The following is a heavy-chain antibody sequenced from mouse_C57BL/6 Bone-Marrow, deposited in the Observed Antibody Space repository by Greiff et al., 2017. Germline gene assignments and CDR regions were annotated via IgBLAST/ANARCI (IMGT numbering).Heavy chain of an antibody. CDR1: GYTFTDYY. J-gene: IGHJ1*03. CDR2: INPYNGGT. V-gene: IGHV1-19*01. CDR3: ARDYGSSVSYWYFDV. Sequence: VQIQQSGPVLVKPGASVKMSCKASGYTFTDYYMNWVKQSHGKSLEWIGVINPYNGGTSYNQKFKGKATLTVDKSSSTAYMELNSLTSEDSAVYYCARDYGSSVSYWYFDVWGTGTTVTVSS. D-gene: IGHD1-1*01.